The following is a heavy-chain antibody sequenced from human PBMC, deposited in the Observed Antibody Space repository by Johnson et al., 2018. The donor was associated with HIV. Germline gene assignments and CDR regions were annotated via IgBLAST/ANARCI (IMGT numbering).Heavy chain of an antibody. CDR3: ARDLSGSSTVLSDAFDI. J-gene: IGHJ3*02. D-gene: IGHD1-26*01. V-gene: IGHV3-20*04. CDR1: GFTFDEYG. CDR2: INWNGGRT. Sequence: VQLVESGGGVVRPGGSLRLSCAASGFTFDEYGMSWVRQAPGKGLEWASGINWNGGRTGYADSMKGRFTISRDNAKNSLYLQMNSLRAGDTALYYCARDLSGSSTVLSDAFDIWGQGTMVTVSS.